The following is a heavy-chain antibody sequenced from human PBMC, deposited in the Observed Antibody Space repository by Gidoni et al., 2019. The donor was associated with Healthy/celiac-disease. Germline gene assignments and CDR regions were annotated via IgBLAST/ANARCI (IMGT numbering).Heavy chain of an antibody. CDR2: ISSSSSYI. CDR1: GFTFSSYS. V-gene: IGHV3-21*01. J-gene: IGHJ6*02. D-gene: IGHD1-26*01. Sequence: VQLVDSGAGLVKPGGSLSLSCAASGFTFSSYSMNWVRQAPGKGLEWVSSISSSSSYIYYADSVKGRFTISRDNAKNSLYLKMNSLRAEDTAVYYCARDRGATGYYGMDVWGQGTTVTVSS. CDR3: ARDRGATGYYGMDV.